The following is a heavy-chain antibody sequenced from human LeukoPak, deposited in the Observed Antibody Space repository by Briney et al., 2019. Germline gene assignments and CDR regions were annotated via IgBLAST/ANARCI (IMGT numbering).Heavy chain of an antibody. J-gene: IGHJ4*02. Sequence: ASVKVSCKASGYTFTAYFMHWVRQAPGQGLGWMGRINPNSGGTNYAQKFQGRVTMTRDTSITTAYMDLSRLTYDDTAVYYCARGGTEASSGDYWGQGTLVTVSS. CDR1: GYTFTAYF. CDR2: INPNSGGT. CDR3: ARGGTEASSGDY. D-gene: IGHD3-10*01. V-gene: IGHV1-2*06.